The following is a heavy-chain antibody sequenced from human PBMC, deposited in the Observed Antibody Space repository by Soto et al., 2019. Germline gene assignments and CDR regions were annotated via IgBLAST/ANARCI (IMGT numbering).Heavy chain of an antibody. Sequence: NLRETLSLTCAVSGGSFTSNNWWTWVRQPPGQGLEWIGEIYRTGSTNYNPSPKSRVTISLDKSENQFSLKVTSLTAADTAVYYCASRDPGTSVDYWGQGTLVTVSS. J-gene: IGHJ4*02. V-gene: IGHV4-4*02. D-gene: IGHD1-7*01. CDR1: GGSFTSNNW. CDR3: ASRDPGTSVDY. CDR2: IYRTGST.